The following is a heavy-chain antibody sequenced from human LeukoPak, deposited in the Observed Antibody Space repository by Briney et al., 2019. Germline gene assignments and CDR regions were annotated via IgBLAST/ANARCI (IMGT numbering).Heavy chain of an antibody. V-gene: IGHV3-74*01. D-gene: IGHD5-18*01. Sequence: PGGSLRLSCAASGFTFSNYWMHWLRQAPGKGLVWVSRIYSDGISTSYADSVKGRFTISRDNAKNTLYLQMNSLRAEDTAVYYCARVGPGGYSYYDYWGQGTLVTVSS. CDR2: IYSDGIST. J-gene: IGHJ4*02. CDR3: ARVGPGGYSYYDY. CDR1: GFTFSNYW.